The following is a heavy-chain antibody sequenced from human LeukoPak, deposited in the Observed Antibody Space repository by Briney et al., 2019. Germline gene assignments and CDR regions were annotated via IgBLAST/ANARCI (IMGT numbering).Heavy chain of an antibody. Sequence: PSQTLSLTCTVSGGSISSGSYYWSWIRQPAGKGLEWIGRIYTSGSTNYNPSLKSRVTISVDTSKNQFSLKLSSVTAADTAVYYCAVLRDVWGSFRFDYWGQGTLVTVSS. J-gene: IGHJ4*02. V-gene: IGHV4-61*02. D-gene: IGHD3-16*01. CDR2: IYTSGST. CDR1: GGSISSGSYY. CDR3: AVLRDVWGSFRFDY.